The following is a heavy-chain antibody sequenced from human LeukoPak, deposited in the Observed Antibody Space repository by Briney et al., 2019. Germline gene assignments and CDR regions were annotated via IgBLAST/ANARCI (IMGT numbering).Heavy chain of an antibody. Sequence: SETLSLTCAVYGGSFSGYYWSWIRQPPGKGLEWIGSIYYSGSTYYNPSLKSRVTISVDTSKNQFSLKLSSVTAADTAVYYCAYYDFWSGYYGDYFDYWGQGTLVTVSS. D-gene: IGHD3-3*01. V-gene: IGHV4-34*01. CDR2: IYYSGST. CDR1: GGSFSGYY. CDR3: AYYDFWSGYYGDYFDY. J-gene: IGHJ4*02.